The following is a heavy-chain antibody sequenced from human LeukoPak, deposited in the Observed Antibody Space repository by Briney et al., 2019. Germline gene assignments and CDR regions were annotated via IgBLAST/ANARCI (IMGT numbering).Heavy chain of an antibody. CDR1: GFTFSSYS. D-gene: IGHD6-19*01. CDR3: AGEGLAVAGSSNFDY. J-gene: IGHJ4*02. V-gene: IGHV3-21*01. CDR2: ISSSSSYI. Sequence: GGSLRLSCAASGFTFSSYSMTWVRQAPGKGLEWVSSISSSSSYIYYADSVKGRFTISRDNAKNSLYLQMNSLRAEDTAVYYCAGEGLAVAGSSNFDYWGQGTLVTVSS.